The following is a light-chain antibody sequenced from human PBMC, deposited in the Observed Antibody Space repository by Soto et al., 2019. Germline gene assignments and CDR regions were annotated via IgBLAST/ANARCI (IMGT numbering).Light chain of an antibody. V-gene: IGKV3-15*01. CDR3: KQYNVWPLP. CDR2: VAS. Sequence: EIVMTQSPATLSVSPGERATLSCRASQSVSSNLAWYQQKPGQTPKLLIYVASTRATGIPARFSGSGSGTESLPTIRSLHSEDFAVYYCKQYNVWPLPSGGGTKLEF. J-gene: IGKJ4*01. CDR1: QSVSSN.